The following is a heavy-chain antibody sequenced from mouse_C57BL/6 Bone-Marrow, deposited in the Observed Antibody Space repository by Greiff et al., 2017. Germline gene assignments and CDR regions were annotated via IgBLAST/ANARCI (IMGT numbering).Heavy chain of an antibody. CDR1: GYTFTSYT. CDR2: INPSSGYT. J-gene: IGHJ1*03. Sequence: QVQLQQSGAELARPGASVKMSCKASGYTFTSYTMHWVNQRPGQGLEWIGYINPSSGYTKYNQKFKDKATLTADKSSSTAYMQLSSLTSEDSAVYYCARYTYDYDEDWYFDVWGTGTTVTVTS. CDR3: ARYTYDYDEDWYFDV. V-gene: IGHV1-4*01. D-gene: IGHD2-4*01.